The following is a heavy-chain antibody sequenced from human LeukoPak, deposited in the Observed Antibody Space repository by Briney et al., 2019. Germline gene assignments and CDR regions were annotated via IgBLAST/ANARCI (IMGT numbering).Heavy chain of an antibody. CDR1: GFTFSSYY. CDR3: ARGGGLDV. V-gene: IGHV3-21*04. CDR2: IHSSDSYI. D-gene: IGHD3-16*01. Sequence: GGSLRLSCAASGFTFSSYYMNWVRQAPGKGLEWVSSIHSSDSYINYADSVRGRFTISRDNAKSSLYLQMSNLRAEDTAVYFCARGGGLDVWGQGATVTVSS. J-gene: IGHJ6*02.